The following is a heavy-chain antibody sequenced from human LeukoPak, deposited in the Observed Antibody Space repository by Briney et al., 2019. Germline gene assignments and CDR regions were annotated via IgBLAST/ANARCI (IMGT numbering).Heavy chain of an antibody. Sequence: SETLSLTCTVSGGSISNYYWSWIRLPPGKGLEWIGYIYYSGSTNYNPSLKSRVTISVDTSKNQFSLRLSSVTAADTAVYYCARNRDGYNSFDYWGQGTLVTVSS. CDR3: ARNRDGYNSFDY. CDR2: IYYSGST. D-gene: IGHD5-24*01. V-gene: IGHV4-59*08. J-gene: IGHJ4*02. CDR1: GGSISNYY.